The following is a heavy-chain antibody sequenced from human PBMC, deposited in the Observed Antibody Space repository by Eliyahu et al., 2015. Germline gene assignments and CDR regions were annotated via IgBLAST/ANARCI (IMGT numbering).Heavy chain of an antibody. D-gene: IGHD3-22*01. J-gene: IGHJ4*02. CDR3: ARDRGSSGYFDF. V-gene: IGHV1-18*01. CDR2: IGSFNAYA. Sequence: QVQLVQSAAELKMPGASVKFSCTGYGYTFTNYGINWVRQASGQGLEWMGWIGSFNAYATSAQKFQGRLTLTTDASTRTAYMELRXLQSDDAAIYYCARDRGSSGYFDFWGQGTLLTVSS. CDR1: GYTFTNYG.